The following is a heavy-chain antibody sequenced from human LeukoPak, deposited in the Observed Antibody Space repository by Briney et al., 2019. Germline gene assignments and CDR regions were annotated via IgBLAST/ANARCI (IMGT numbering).Heavy chain of an antibody. V-gene: IGHV3-11*01. Sequence: GGSLRLSCAASGFTFSDYYMSWIRQAPGKGLEWVSYISSSGSTIYYADSVKGRFTISRDNAKNSLYLQMNSLRAEDTAVYYCARDDLLPTRYGDYTQAYGMDVWGQGTTVTVSS. CDR3: ARDDLLPTRYGDYTQAYGMDV. J-gene: IGHJ6*02. CDR1: GFTFSDYY. D-gene: IGHD4-17*01. CDR2: ISSSGSTI.